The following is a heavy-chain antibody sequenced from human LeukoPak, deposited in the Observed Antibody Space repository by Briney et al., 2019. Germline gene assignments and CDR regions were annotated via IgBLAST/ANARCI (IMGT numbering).Heavy chain of an antibody. CDR3: AKVFMQQLAPFSTDY. CDR1: GFTFSSYG. D-gene: IGHD6-13*01. V-gene: IGHV3-30*02. CDR2: IRYDGSNK. Sequence: GGSLRLSCAASGFTFSSYGMHWVRQAPGKGLEWVAFIRYDGSNKYYADSVKGRFTISRDNSKITLYLQMNSLRAEDTAVYYCAKVFMQQLAPFSTDYWGQGTLVTVSS. J-gene: IGHJ4*02.